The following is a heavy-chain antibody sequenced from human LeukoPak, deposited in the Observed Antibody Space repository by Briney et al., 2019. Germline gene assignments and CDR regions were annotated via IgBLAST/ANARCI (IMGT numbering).Heavy chain of an antibody. J-gene: IGHJ6*02. CDR1: GVSISSYY. V-gene: IGHV4-4*07. CDR3: ARLFPAAGTPYYYIMDV. CDR2: IYSSGGY. Sequence: SETLSLTCTVSGVSISSYYWSWIRQPAGKGLEWIGRIYSSGGYNYNPSLKSRVTMSVDTSKNQFSLRLSSVTAADTAVYYCARLFPAAGTPYYYIMDVWGQGTTVTVSS. D-gene: IGHD6-13*01.